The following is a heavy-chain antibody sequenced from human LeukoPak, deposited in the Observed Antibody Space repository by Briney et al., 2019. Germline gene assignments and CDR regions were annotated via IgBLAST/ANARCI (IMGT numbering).Heavy chain of an antibody. CDR1: GFPFSRYS. CDR2: ITSSSSNK. Sequence: GGSLRLSCAASGFPFSRYSMNWVRQAPGEGPEWVSSITSSSSNKDYVDSVKGRFTVSRDNAKNSLYLQMDSLRAEDTAVYYCARDPPSRGTRYFDYWGQGILVTVSS. D-gene: IGHD3-16*01. V-gene: IGHV3-21*01. J-gene: IGHJ4*02. CDR3: ARDPPSRGTRYFDY.